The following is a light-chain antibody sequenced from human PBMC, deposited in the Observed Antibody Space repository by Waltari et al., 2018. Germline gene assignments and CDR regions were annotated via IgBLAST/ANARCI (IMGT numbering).Light chain of an antibody. CDR2: EGS. J-gene: IGLJ1*01. CDR1: SSDVGSYNR. Sequence: QSALTQPPSVSGSPGQSVTISCTGTSSDVGSYNRVSWYQQPPGKAPKLMIYEGSKRPSGVPDRFSGSKSGNTASLTISGLQAEDEADYYCSSYTGSSTCVFGAGTKLTVL. CDR3: SSYTGSSTCV. V-gene: IGLV2-18*02.